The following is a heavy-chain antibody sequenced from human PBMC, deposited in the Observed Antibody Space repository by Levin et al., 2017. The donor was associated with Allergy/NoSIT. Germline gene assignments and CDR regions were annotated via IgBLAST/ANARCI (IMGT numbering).Heavy chain of an antibody. D-gene: IGHD3-3*01. Sequence: PGGSLRLSCAASGFTFDDYAMHWVRQAPGKGLEWVSLISWDGGSTYYADSVKGRFTISRDNSKNSLYLQMNSLRAEDTALYYCAKDIIAGHYDFPASSQEQPEEYYYYGMDVWGQGTTVTVSS. CDR3: AKDIIAGHYDFPASSQEQPEEYYYYGMDV. V-gene: IGHV3-43D*04. CDR1: GFTFDDYA. J-gene: IGHJ6*02. CDR2: ISWDGGST.